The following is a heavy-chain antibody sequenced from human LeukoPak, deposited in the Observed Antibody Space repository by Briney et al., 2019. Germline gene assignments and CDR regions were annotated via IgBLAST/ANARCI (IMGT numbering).Heavy chain of an antibody. Sequence: PGGSLRLSWGGSGFMFHDHGMSWVRQVAGKGLEWVSGINWDGGSTGYADSVKGRFTISRDNAKKSLYLQMNSLRAEDTALYYCAGGDRNGWYFDFWGQGTLVTVSS. CDR1: GFMFHDHG. J-gene: IGHJ4*02. D-gene: IGHD6-19*01. CDR2: INWDGGST. CDR3: AGGDRNGWYFDF. V-gene: IGHV3-20*04.